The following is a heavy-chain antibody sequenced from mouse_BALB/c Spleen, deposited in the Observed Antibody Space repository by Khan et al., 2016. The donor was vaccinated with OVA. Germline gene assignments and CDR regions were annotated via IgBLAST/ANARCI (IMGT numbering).Heavy chain of an antibody. J-gene: IGHJ2*01. D-gene: IGHD1-1*01. CDR3: TRGGHGSPFDY. V-gene: IGHV1-18*01. Sequence: VQLQQSGPELVKPGASVKIPCKASGYTFTDYNMDWVKQSHGKSLEWIGDITPNNGGTIYNQRFKGKATLTVDKSSSTAYMELRSLTSEDTAVYYCTRGGHGSPFDYWGQGTTPTVSS. CDR2: ITPNNGGT. CDR1: GYTFTDYN.